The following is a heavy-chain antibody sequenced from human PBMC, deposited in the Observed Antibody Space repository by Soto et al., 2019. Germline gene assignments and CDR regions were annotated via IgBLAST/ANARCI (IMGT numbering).Heavy chain of an antibody. J-gene: IGHJ4*02. Sequence: ASVKVSCKASGYTFTSYDINWVRQATGQRPEWMAWMNPNSGNTGYAQKFQGRVTLTRDTSISTAYMELSGLKSEDTAVYYCAKRFFGGGSLSLDSWGQGTLVTVSS. CDR1: GYTFTSYD. D-gene: IGHD3-3*01. V-gene: IGHV1-8*01. CDR3: AKRFFGGGSLSLDS. CDR2: MNPNSGNT.